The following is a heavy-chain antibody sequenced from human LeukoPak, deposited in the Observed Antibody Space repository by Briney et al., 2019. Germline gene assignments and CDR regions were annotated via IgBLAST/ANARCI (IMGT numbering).Heavy chain of an antibody. J-gene: IGHJ5*02. V-gene: IGHV4-61*02. CDR2: IHTSGST. CDR3: ARVVIAAAGTDDSWFDL. D-gene: IGHD6-13*01. Sequence: SQTLSLTCAVSGGSISSGGYSWSWIRQPAGKGLEWIGRIHTSGSTNYNPSLKSRVTMSVDTSKNQFSLKLSSVTAADTAVYYCARVVIAAAGTDDSWFDLWGQGTLVTVSS. CDR1: GGSISSGGYS.